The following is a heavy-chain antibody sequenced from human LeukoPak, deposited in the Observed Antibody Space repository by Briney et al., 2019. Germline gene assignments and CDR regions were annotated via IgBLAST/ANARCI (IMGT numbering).Heavy chain of an antibody. CDR1: GFTFSDYY. CDR2: ISRGGSTT. V-gene: IGHV3-11*01. J-gene: IGHJ3*02. Sequence: GGSLRLSCAASGFTFSDYYMNWIRQALGKGLEWVSYISRGGSTTYYADSVKGRFTISRDNAKNSLYLQMNSLRAEDTAVYYCVRGVSISSSWYNDIWGQGTMVTVSS. CDR3: VRGVSISSSWYNDI. D-gene: IGHD6-13*01.